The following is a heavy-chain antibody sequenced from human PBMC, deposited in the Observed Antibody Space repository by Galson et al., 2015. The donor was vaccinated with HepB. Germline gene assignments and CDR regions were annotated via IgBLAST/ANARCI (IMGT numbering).Heavy chain of an antibody. D-gene: IGHD3-3*01. Sequence: SLRLSCAASGFTFDDYAMHWVRQAPGKGLEWVSGISWNSGSIGYADSVKGRFTISRDNAKNSLYLQMNSLRAEDTALYYCAKDTFSGYDFWSGPFDYWGQGTLVTVSS. CDR2: ISWNSGSI. J-gene: IGHJ4*02. V-gene: IGHV3-9*01. CDR3: AKDTFSGYDFWSGPFDY. CDR1: GFTFDDYA.